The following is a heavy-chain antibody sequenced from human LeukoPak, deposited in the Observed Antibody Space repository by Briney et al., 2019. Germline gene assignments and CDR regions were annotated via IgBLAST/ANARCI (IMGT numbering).Heavy chain of an antibody. V-gene: IGHV3-11*04. CDR3: ARTARTVDY. Sequence: PGGSLRLSCAASGFTISDYYMSWVRQAPGKGLEYVSYISGSGSGINYADSVKGRFTISRDNAKNSLYLQMNSLREEDTAVYYCARTARTVDYWVQGTLVTVSS. CDR2: ISGSGSGI. CDR1: GFTISDYY. D-gene: IGHD5-18*01. J-gene: IGHJ4*02.